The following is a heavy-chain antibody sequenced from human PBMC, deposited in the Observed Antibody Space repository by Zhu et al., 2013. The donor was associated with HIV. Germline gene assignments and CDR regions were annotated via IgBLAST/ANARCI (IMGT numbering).Heavy chain of an antibody. J-gene: IGHJ5*02. CDR1: GGTFRTHG. CDR3: ARDGEEYTLDNWFHP. D-gene: IGHD3-10*01. CDR2: IIPIFGTI. V-gene: IGHV1-69*01. Sequence: QVHLVQSGAEVKKPGSSVKVSCRASGGTFRTHGINWLRQAPGQGLEWMGGIIPIFGTINYAQNFQGRVTITADELRSTAYMELRSLTSDDTAVYFXARDGEEYTLDNWFHPGAQGTPGPPSPQ.